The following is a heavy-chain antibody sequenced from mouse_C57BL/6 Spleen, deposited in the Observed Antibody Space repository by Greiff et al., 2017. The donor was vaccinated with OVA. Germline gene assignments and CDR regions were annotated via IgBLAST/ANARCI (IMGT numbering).Heavy chain of an antibody. CDR2: ISYDGSN. J-gene: IGHJ4*01. CDR1: GYSITSGYY. CDR3: ASGIMDY. V-gene: IGHV3-6*01. Sequence: EVQLVESGPGLVKPSQSLSLTCSVTGYSITSGYYWNWIRQFPGNKLEWMGYISYDGSNNYNPSLKNRISITRDTSKNQFFLKLNSVTTEDTATYYCASGIMDYWGQGTSVTVSS. D-gene: IGHD3-2*02.